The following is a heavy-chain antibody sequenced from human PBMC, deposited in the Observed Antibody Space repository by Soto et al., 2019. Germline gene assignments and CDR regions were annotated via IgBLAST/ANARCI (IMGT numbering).Heavy chain of an antibody. Sequence: QVQLVESGGGVVQPGRSLRLSCAASGFTFSSYGMHWVRQAPGKGLEWVAVIWYDGSNKYYADSVKGRFTISRDNSKDTLYLQMNSLRAEDTAVYYCARDREGGSSYFDYWGQGTLVAVSS. V-gene: IGHV3-33*01. D-gene: IGHD2-15*01. CDR3: ARDREGGSSYFDY. CDR2: IWYDGSNK. J-gene: IGHJ4*02. CDR1: GFTFSSYG.